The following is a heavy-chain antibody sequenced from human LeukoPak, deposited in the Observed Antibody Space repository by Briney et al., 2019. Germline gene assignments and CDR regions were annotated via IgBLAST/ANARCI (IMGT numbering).Heavy chain of an antibody. Sequence: SETLSLTCAVYGGSFSGYYWSWIRQPPGKGLGWIGEINHSGSTNYNPSLKSRVTISVDTSKNQFSLKLSSVTAADTAVYYCATKTRYDFWSGYYPNYFDYWGQGTLVTVSS. CDR1: GGSFSGYY. J-gene: IGHJ4*02. CDR2: INHSGST. CDR3: ATKTRYDFWSGYYPNYFDY. D-gene: IGHD3-3*01. V-gene: IGHV4-34*01.